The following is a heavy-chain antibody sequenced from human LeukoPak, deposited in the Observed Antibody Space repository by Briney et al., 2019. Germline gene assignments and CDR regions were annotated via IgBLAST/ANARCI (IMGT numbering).Heavy chain of an antibody. CDR3: AKTVSGSHSYQGGDY. CDR2: LSSSGRYT. D-gene: IGHD3-16*02. CDR1: GFSFSEYY. J-gene: IGHJ4*02. Sequence: PGGSLRLSCAASGFSFSEYYITWIRQAPGKGLEWVSNLSSSGRYTNYADSVRGRFTISRDNAKKSLYLQMNSLRAEDTAVYFCAKTVSGSHSYQGGDYWGQGTLVTVSS. V-gene: IGHV3-11*03.